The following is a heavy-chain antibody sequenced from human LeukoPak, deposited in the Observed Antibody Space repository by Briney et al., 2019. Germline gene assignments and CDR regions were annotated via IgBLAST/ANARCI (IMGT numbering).Heavy chain of an antibody. V-gene: IGHV3-21*01. CDR3: AREVVVPAAARHYYYYYMDV. CDR2: ISSSSSYI. CDR1: GFPFSTYN. J-gene: IGHJ6*03. D-gene: IGHD2-2*01. Sequence: GGSLRLSCAASGFPFSTYNMNWVRQAPGKGLEWVSSISSSSSYIYYADSVKGRFTISRDNAKNSLYLQMNSLRAEDTAAYYCAREVVVPAAARHYYYYYMDVWGKGTTVTVSS.